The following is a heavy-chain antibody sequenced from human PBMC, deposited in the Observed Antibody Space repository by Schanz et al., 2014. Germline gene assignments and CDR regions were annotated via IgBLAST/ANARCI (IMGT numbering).Heavy chain of an antibody. CDR3: ATWSGTRLFHN. Sequence: QVQLQQWGAGLLKPSETLSLTCAFSGGSFSGYWWTWVRQSPGKGLEWIGEVNHGGYTNYNPSLRVRATVAGNRPKKPFALGLTSVTAAETAAYYCATWSGTRLFHNWGQGTLVTVSS. CDR2: VNHGGYT. J-gene: IGHJ4*02. V-gene: IGHV4-34*01. CDR1: GGSFSGYW. D-gene: IGHD1-7*01.